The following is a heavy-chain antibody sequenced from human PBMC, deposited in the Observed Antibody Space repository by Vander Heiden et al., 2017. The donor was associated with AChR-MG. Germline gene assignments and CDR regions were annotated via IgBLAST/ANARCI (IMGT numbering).Heavy chain of an antibody. D-gene: IGHD2-15*01. Sequence: EVQLLESGGGLVQPGGSLRLSCAASGFTFSSYAMSWVCQAPGTRLEWVSAISGSGGSTYYADSVKGRFTISRDNSKNTLYLQMNSLRAEDTAVYYCAKVAPRSGGSCYWGQGTLVTVSS. CDR1: GFTFSSYA. CDR3: AKVAPRSGGSCY. V-gene: IGHV3-23*01. CDR2: ISGSGGST. J-gene: IGHJ4*02.